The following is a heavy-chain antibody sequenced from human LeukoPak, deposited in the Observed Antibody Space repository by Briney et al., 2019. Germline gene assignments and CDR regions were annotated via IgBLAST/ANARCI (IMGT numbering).Heavy chain of an antibody. CDR2: ITGSGRGT. J-gene: IGHJ3*02. V-gene: IGHV3-23*01. Sequence: PGGSLRLSCTASGLTFSNYATTWVRQAPGKGLEWVSFITGSGRGTYYADSVKGRFSVSRDNSQNTVFLHMNSLRADDTALYYCSKDPNGDYVGAFDMWGPGTMVTVSS. CDR1: GLTFSNYA. D-gene: IGHD4-17*01. CDR3: SKDPNGDYVGAFDM.